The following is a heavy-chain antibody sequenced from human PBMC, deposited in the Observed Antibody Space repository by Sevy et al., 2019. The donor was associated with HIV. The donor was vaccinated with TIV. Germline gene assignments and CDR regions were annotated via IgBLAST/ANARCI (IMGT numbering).Heavy chain of an antibody. CDR1: GFAFSNYYA. CDR3: AGPRANYVDNYFFYAMDV. J-gene: IGHJ6*02. D-gene: IGHD4-17*01. CDR2: ISYDGNDK. V-gene: IGHV3-30-3*01. Sequence: GGSLRLSCAASGFAFSNYYAMYWVRQAPGKGLKWVALISYDGNDKYNADSVKGRFTISRDNFKNTLYLQMNSLTAEDTAVYYCAGPRANYVDNYFFYAMDVWGQGTTVTVSS.